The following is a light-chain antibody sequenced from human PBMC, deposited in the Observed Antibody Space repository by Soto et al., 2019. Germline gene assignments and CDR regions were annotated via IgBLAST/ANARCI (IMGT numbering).Light chain of an antibody. J-gene: IGLJ1*01. CDR1: SSDVGGYNY. CDR2: DVS. CDR3: SSYTSSSTRV. Sequence: QSALTQPASVSGSPGQSITISCTGTSSDVGGYNYVSWYQQHPGKAPKLMIYDVSNRPSGVSNRFSGSKSGNTASLTISGRQAEDEAYYYCSSYTSSSTRVFGTGTKVTVL. V-gene: IGLV2-14*01.